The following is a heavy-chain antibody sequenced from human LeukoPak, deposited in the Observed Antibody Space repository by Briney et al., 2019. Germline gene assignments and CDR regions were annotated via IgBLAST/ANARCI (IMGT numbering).Heavy chain of an antibody. Sequence: ASVKVSCKASGYTFTGYYMHWVRQAPGQGLEWMGWINPNSGGTNSAQKFQGRLTMTRDTSISTAYMELSSLRSDDTAVYYCARPKEAATTFRAFDIWGQRTIATVSS. CDR1: GYTFTGYY. CDR2: INPNSGGT. V-gene: IGHV1-2*02. CDR3: ARPKEAATTFRAFDI. D-gene: IGHD2-15*01. J-gene: IGHJ3*02.